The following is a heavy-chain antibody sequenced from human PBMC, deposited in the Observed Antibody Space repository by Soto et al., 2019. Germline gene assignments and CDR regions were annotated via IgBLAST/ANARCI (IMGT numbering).Heavy chain of an antibody. CDR2: IIPIFGTA. V-gene: IGHV1-69*13. CDR3: ARYYYDSSGYYDFDY. CDR1: GGTFSSYA. D-gene: IGHD3-22*01. Sequence: SVKVSCKASGGTFSSYAISWVRQAPGQGLEWMGGIIPIFGTANYAQKFQGRVTITADESTSTAYMELSSLRSEDTAVYFCARYYYDSSGYYDFDYWGQGTLVTVSS. J-gene: IGHJ4*02.